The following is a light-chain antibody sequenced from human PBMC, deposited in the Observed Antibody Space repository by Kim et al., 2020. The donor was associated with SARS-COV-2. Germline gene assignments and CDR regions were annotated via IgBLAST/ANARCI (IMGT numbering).Light chain of an antibody. CDR1: SSDVGSYDY. J-gene: IGLJ2*01. CDR2: DVS. CDR3: CSYAGSYTRV. V-gene: IGLV2-11*03. Sequence: GQSVTISCTGTSSDVGSYDYVSWYQQHPGKAPKLMIYDVSERPSGVPDRFSGSKSGNTASLTISGLQAEDEADYYCCSYAGSYTRVFGGGTKLTVL.